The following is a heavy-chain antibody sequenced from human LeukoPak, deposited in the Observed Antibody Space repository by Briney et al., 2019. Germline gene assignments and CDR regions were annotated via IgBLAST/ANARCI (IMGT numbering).Heavy chain of an antibody. CDR1: GFTFSDYY. CDR3: ARERTGYYYYMDV. J-gene: IGHJ6*03. V-gene: IGHV3-11*01. CDR2: ISSSGSTI. Sequence: GGSLRLSCAASGFTFSDYYMSWIRQAPGRGLEWVSYISSSGSTIYYADSVKGRFTISRDNAKNSLYLQMNSLRAEDTAVYYCARERTGYYYYMDVWGKGTTVTVSS.